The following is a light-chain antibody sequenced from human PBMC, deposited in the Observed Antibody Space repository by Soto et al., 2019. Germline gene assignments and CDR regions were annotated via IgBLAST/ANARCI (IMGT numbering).Light chain of an antibody. CDR3: SSYTSSGTVV. CDR1: SSDIGGYNY. V-gene: IGLV2-14*01. Sequence: QSALTQPASVSGSPGQSITISCTGTSSDIGGYNYVSWYQQHPAKAPKLMIYEVIKRPSGVSNRFSGSKSGNTASLTISGLQAEDEADYYCSSYTSSGTVVFGGGTKVTVL. CDR2: EVI. J-gene: IGLJ2*01.